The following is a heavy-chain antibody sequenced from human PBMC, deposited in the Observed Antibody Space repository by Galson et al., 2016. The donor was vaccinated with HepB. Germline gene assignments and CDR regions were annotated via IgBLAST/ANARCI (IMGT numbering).Heavy chain of an antibody. CDR3: ARVRFGSGSYWCLDV. D-gene: IGHD3-10*01. J-gene: IGHJ6*02. CDR2: ISSNGATT. CDR1: GFTFSSYT. Sequence: SLRLSCAASGFTFSSYTMNWVRQAPGKGLEWVSYISSNGATTYYADSVKGRFTLTRDNAKNSLYLQMNSLRDEDTAVYFCARVRFGSGSYWCLDVWGQGTTVTVSS. V-gene: IGHV3-48*02.